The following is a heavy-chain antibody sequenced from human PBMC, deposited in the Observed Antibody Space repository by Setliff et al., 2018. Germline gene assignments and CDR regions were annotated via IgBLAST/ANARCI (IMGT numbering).Heavy chain of an antibody. CDR3: ASAGHSGSWFLFDAFHI. CDR1: GFTFSTHS. Sequence: GGSLRLSCAASGFTFSTHSMNWVRQAPGKGLEWVSSISRSSTYIYYADSMKGRFTISRDNAKNSLYLQMNSLRAEDTAVYYCASAGHSGSWFLFDAFHIWGQGTMVTVSS. J-gene: IGHJ3*02. CDR2: ISRSSTYI. V-gene: IGHV3-21*01. D-gene: IGHD6-13*01.